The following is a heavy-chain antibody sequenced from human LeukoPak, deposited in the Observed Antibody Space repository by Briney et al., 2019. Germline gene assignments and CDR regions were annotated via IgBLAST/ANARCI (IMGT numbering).Heavy chain of an antibody. CDR3: AATGYSYNY. J-gene: IGHJ4*02. D-gene: IGHD4-11*01. Sequence: SETLSLTCTVSGGSISNYYWSWIRQPPGKGLEWIGYIYYSGSTNYNPSLKSRVTISVDTSKNQFSLKLSSVTAADTAVYYCAATGYSYNYWGQGTLVTVSS. CDR1: GGSISNYY. V-gene: IGHV4-59*08. CDR2: IYYSGST.